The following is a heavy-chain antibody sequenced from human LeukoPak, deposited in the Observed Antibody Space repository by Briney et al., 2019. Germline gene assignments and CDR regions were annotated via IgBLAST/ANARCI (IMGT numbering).Heavy chain of an antibody. D-gene: IGHD3-10*01. V-gene: IGHV4-31*03. CDR3: ARDQLNPALVRGRRIDP. CDR2: NYYGGST. Sequence: TPSLTSTLSRGSLRRVGYSSGWIRQHPGEGLEWVGCNYYGGSTYYNPSMKSRVTIAVYTYKNSFSLMLSSETAADTAVYYSARDQLNPALVRGRRIDPWGQGTLATVSS. CDR1: RGSLRRVGYS. J-gene: IGHJ5*02.